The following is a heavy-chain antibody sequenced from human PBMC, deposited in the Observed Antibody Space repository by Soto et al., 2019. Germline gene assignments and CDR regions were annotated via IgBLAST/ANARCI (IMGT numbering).Heavy chain of an antibody. CDR2: IFSNDEK. CDR1: GFSLSNARMG. V-gene: IGHV2-26*01. CDR3: ARIPFGSWAHTSPFTDTT. D-gene: IGHD6-13*01. J-gene: IGHJ5*02. Sequence: QVTLKESGPVLVKPTETLTLTCTVSGFSLSNARMGVSWIRPPPGKALEWLAHIFSNDEKSYSTSLKSRLTIPEDTSKSQVVLTMTNMDPVDTATYYCARIPFGSWAHTSPFTDTTWGQGTLVTVSS.